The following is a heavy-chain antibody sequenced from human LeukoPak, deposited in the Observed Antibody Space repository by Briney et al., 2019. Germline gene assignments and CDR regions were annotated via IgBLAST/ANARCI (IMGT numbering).Heavy chain of an antibody. CDR2: VSGRDTST. V-gene: IGHV3-23*01. CDR3: ARDYGDLDYYYGMDV. CDR1: GFTFSNYA. D-gene: IGHD4-17*01. Sequence: GASLRLSCAASGFTFSNYAMSWVRQAPGKGLEWVSAVSGRDTSTYYADSVKGRFTISRDNSKNTLYLQMNSLRAEDTAVYYCARDYGDLDYYYGMDVWGKGTTVTVSS. J-gene: IGHJ6*04.